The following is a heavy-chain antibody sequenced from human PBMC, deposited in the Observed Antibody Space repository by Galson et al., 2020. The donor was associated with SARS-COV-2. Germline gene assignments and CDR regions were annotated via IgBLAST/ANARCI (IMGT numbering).Heavy chain of an antibody. CDR2: IFSDGDT. CDR3: ATHTAPDYSYYYMDV. J-gene: IGHJ6*03. CDR1: GFTVTNNY. V-gene: IGHV3-66*02. Sequence: RESLKISCAASGFTVTNNYITWVRQAPGKGLEWVSVIFSDGDTFYADSVRGRFTISRDSSKNTLYLQMNSLRADDTAVYYCATHTAPDYSYYYMDVWGKGTTVTISS. D-gene: IGHD5-18*01.